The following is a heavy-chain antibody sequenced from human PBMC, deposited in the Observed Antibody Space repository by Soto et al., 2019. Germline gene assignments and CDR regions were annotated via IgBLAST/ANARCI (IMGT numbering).Heavy chain of an antibody. V-gene: IGHV4-34*01. J-gene: IGHJ4*02. CDR3: ARGGVVVVAATPVFDY. CDR2: INHSGST. D-gene: IGHD2-15*01. CDR1: GGSFSGYY. Sequence: QVQLQQWGAGLLKPSETLSLTCAVYGGSFSGYYWSWIRQPPGKGLEWIGEINHSGSTNYNPSLKSRVTISVDTSKNPFSLKLSSVTAADTAVYYCARGGVVVVAATPVFDYWGQGTLVTVSS.